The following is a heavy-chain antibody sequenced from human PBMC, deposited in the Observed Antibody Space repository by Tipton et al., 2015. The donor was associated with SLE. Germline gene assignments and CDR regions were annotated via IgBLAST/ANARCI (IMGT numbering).Heavy chain of an antibody. CDR1: GGSISGYY. V-gene: IGHV4-59*01. CDR2: INYSGNT. CDR3: ARLSAYYRVFDL. Sequence: LSLTCTVSGGSISGYYWNWIRQPPGKGLEWVGYINYSGNTNYNPSLKSRVTISVDTSKTHFSLRLNSVTAADTAVYYCARLSAYYRVFDLWGQGTLVTVSS. D-gene: IGHD3-3*01. J-gene: IGHJ4*02.